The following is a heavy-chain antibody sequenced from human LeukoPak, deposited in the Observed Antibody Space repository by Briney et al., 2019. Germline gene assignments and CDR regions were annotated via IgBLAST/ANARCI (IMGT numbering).Heavy chain of an antibody. CDR2: INPEGSQK. J-gene: IGHJ4*02. CDR3: ARDNLAVPGGDC. D-gene: IGHD6-19*01. CDR1: GFTIRSFW. V-gene: IGHV3-7*04. Sequence: GGSLRLSCAASGFTIRSFWMSWVRQAPGKGLEWVANINPEGSQKNYVDSVKGRFTISRDNAKHSLYLQMNSLRDADTAVYYCARDNLAVPGGDCWGQGTLVTVSS.